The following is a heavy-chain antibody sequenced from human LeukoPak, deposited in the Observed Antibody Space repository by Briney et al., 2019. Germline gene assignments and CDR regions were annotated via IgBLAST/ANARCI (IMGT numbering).Heavy chain of an antibody. J-gene: IGHJ4*02. CDR2: INHSGST. CDR3: ARQGRGSGGTFDY. Sequence: KTSETLSLTCAVYGGSFSGYYWSWIRQSPGKGLEWIGEINHSGSTNYNPSLKSRVTISVDTSKNQFSLKLSSVTAADTAVYYCARQGRGSGGTFDYWGQGTLVTVSS. V-gene: IGHV4-34*01. CDR1: GGSFSGYY. D-gene: IGHD2-15*01.